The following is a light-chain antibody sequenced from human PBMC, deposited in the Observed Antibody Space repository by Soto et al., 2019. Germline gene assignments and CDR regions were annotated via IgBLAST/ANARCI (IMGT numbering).Light chain of an antibody. V-gene: IGLV2-14*03. CDR2: DVS. Sequence: QSPRTQPAWVSGSPGQSVTIACTATMSDVGGYDFVSWYEHHPGKAPSLMIYDVSHRPSGVSDRFSASKSGNTASLTISGLLAEDEADYYCRSYTSISTSVFGTGTKVTVL. CDR3: RSYTSISTSV. J-gene: IGLJ1*01. CDR1: MSDVGGYDF.